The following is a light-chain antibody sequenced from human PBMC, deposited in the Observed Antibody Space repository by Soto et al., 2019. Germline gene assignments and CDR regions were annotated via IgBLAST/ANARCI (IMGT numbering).Light chain of an antibody. CDR3: RQSVTSPWA. Sequence: EIVLTQSPGTLSLSPGERATLSCRASQSVSSRFLAGYQQKPGQAPRLLIYGASNRATGIPDRFSGSGSGTDFTLTISRLEPEDFAVYYCRQSVTSPWAFGQGTKVAIE. J-gene: IGKJ1*01. V-gene: IGKV3-20*01. CDR1: QSVSSRF. CDR2: GAS.